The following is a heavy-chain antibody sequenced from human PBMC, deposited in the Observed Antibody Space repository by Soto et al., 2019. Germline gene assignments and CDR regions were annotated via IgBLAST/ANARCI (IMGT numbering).Heavy chain of an antibody. D-gene: IGHD4-17*01. J-gene: IGHJ6*02. V-gene: IGHV3-33*01. CDR3: ARDLSPDYVHYYYSGMDV. Sequence: SLRLSCAASGFTFSSYGMHWVRQAPGKGLEWVAVIWYDGSNKYYADSVKGRFTISRDNSKNTLYLQMNSLRAEDTAVYYCARDLSPDYVHYYYSGMDVRGQGTTVTGSS. CDR1: GFTFSSYG. CDR2: IWYDGSNK.